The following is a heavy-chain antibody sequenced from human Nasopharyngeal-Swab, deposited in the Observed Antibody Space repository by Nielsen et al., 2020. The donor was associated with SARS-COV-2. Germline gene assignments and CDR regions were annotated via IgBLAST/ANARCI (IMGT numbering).Heavy chain of an antibody. D-gene: IGHD2-15*01. CDR1: GFTFSSFW. Sequence: GESLKISCVGTGFTFSSFWMNWVRQAPGKGLEWVANINGDGSARYYVDSVRGRFTVSRDNAKNSLYLQMNSLRVEDTALYYCAGESGPNDFDIWGQGAMITVSS. J-gene: IGHJ3*02. CDR3: AGESGPNDFDI. CDR2: INGDGSAR. V-gene: IGHV3-7*01.